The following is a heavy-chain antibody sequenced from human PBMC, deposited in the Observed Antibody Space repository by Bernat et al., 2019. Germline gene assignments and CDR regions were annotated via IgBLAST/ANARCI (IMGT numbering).Heavy chain of an antibody. CDR3: AKVLVGIFGVDY. V-gene: IGHV3-23*04. CDR1: GFTFSSYA. CDR2: ISGSGGST. D-gene: IGHD2-15*01. Sequence: EVQLVESGGGLVQPGGSLRLSCAASGFTFSSYAMSWVRQAPGKGLQWVSAISGSGGSTYYADSGKGRFTISRDNSKNTLYLQMNSLRAEDTAVYYCAKVLVGIFGVDYWGQGTLVTVSS. J-gene: IGHJ4*02.